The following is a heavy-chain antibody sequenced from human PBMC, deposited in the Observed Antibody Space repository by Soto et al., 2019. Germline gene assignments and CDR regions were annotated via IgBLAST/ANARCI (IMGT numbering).Heavy chain of an antibody. V-gene: IGHV1-46*01. CDR2: INPSGGST. J-gene: IGHJ4*02. CDR3: ARDVSLNFDY. Sequence: GASVKVSCKASGYSFTSYYLHWLRQAPGQGLEWMGIINPSGGSTTCAQKFQGRVTMTRDTSTSTIYMELSSLRSEDTAVYYCARDVSLNFDYWGRGTLVTVSS. CDR1: GYSFTSYY.